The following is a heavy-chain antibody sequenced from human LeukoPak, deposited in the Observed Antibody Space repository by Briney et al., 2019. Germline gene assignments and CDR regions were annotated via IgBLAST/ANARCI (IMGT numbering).Heavy chain of an antibody. Sequence: GGSLRLSCAASGFTFSSYGMHWVRQAPGKGLEWVAVIWYDGSNKYYADSVKGRFTISRDNSKNTLYLQMNSLRAEDTAVYYCAREAPNYYDSSGSPPWFDPWGQGTLVTVSS. V-gene: IGHV3-33*01. CDR1: GFTFSSYG. D-gene: IGHD3-22*01. J-gene: IGHJ5*02. CDR3: AREAPNYYDSSGSPPWFDP. CDR2: IWYDGSNK.